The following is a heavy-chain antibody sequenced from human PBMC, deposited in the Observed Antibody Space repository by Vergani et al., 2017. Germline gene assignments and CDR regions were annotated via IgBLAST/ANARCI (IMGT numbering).Heavy chain of an antibody. J-gene: IGHJ5*02. CDR1: GFTFNQYG. CDR2: TWYDGNNK. CDR3: AGDLRLLYNRFDP. V-gene: IGHV3-33*01. Sequence: QVQLVESGGGVVQPGRSLRLSCAASGFTFNQYGMHWVRQAPGKGLEWVAVTWYDGNNKQYADSVKGRITISRDNPKSTMYLQMNSLRDEDTGVYYCAGDLRLLYNRFDPWGQGTLVTVSS. D-gene: IGHD1-14*01.